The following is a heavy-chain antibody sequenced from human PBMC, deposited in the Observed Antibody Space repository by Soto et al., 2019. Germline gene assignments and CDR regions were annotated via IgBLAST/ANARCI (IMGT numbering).Heavy chain of an antibody. Sequence: EVQVVESGGGLVQPGRSLRLSCAASGFSFDDYAMHWVRQAPGKGLEWVSGISWNSGTIGYADSVKGRFTISRDNAKNSLYLQMNSLRAEDTALYYCAKSTGGTANGMGVWRQGTTVSVSS. D-gene: IGHD2-8*02. CDR2: ISWNSGTI. CDR1: GFSFDDYA. CDR3: AKSTGGTANGMGV. V-gene: IGHV3-9*01. J-gene: IGHJ6*01.